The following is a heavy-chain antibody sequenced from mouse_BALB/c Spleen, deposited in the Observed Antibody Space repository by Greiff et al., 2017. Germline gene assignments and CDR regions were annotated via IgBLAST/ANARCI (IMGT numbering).Heavy chain of an antibody. V-gene: IGHV5-6-5*01. D-gene: IGHD1-1*01. CDR2: ISSGGST. CDR1: GFAFSSYD. CDR3: ATTVGAMDY. Sequence: EVKLMESGGGLVKPGGSLKLSCAASGFAFSSYDMSWVRQTPEKRLEWVASISSGGSTYYPDSVKGRFTFSRDNARNILYLQMSSLRSEDTAMYYCATTVGAMDYWGQGTSVTVSS. J-gene: IGHJ4*01.